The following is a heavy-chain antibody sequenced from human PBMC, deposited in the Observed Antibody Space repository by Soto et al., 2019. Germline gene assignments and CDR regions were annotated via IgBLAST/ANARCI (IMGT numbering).Heavy chain of an antibody. V-gene: IGHV1-18*04. D-gene: IGHD3-3*01. CDR2: ISAYNDNT. Sequence: ASVKVSCKASGYTFTSYGLNWVRQAPGQGLEWMGWISAYNDNTYYAQKVQGRVILTIDTSTSTGSMELRSLISDDTAVYYCARGQIQSAFDYWGQGSRLTVSS. CDR3: ARGQIQSAFDY. CDR1: GYTFTSYG. J-gene: IGHJ4*02.